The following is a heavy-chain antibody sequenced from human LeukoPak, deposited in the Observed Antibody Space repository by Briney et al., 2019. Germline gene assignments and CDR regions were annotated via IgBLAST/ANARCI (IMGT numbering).Heavy chain of an antibody. J-gene: IGHJ4*02. CDR1: GFTSSNYE. Sequence: GGSLRLSCAASGFTSSNYEVNWVRQAPGKGLEWVSYISSSGSTIYYADSVKGRFTISRDNAKNSLYLQMNSLRAEDTAVYYCAKSDEYSYGHDYWGQGTLVTVSS. V-gene: IGHV3-48*03. CDR2: ISSSGSTI. D-gene: IGHD5-18*01. CDR3: AKSDEYSYGHDY.